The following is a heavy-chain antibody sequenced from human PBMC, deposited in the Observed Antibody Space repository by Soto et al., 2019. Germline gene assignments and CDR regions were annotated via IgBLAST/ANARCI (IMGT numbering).Heavy chain of an antibody. V-gene: IGHV4-34*01. Sequence: QVQLQQWGGGLLKPSETLSLTCGLHRGSFSYFHWSWIRQPPGKGLEWIGEIHTSGSTNYNPFLRRRVTMSVDLSAMPLSLTLTSVTDAVTVVNYCARGGGNPASTNDFWGQGALVTVSS. CDR3: ARGGGNPASTNDF. CDR1: RGSFSYFH. J-gene: IGHJ4*02. CDR2: IHTSGST. D-gene: IGHD3-16*01.